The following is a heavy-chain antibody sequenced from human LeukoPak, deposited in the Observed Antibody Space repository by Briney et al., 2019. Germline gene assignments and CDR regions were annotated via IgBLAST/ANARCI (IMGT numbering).Heavy chain of an antibody. V-gene: IGHV1-18*01. CDR2: ISAYNGNT. CDR3: ARGTGGTDDY. J-gene: IGHJ4*02. Sequence: GASVKVSCKASGYTFTSYGISWVRQAPGQGLEWMGWISAYNGNTNYAQKFQGRVTITRNTSISTAYMELSSLRSEDTAVYYCARGTGGTDDYWGQGTLVTVSS. CDR1: GYTFTSYG. D-gene: IGHD4-23*01.